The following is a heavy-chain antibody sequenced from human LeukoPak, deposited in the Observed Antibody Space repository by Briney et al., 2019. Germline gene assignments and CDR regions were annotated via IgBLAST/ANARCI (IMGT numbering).Heavy chain of an antibody. CDR3: ARPSIVGSTGNWYFDL. CDR2: IYYSGST. CDR1: GGSIRSTSYY. J-gene: IGHJ2*01. Sequence: PSETLTLTCTVSGGSIRSTSYYWGWIRQPPGQGLEWIGSIYYSGSTYYNPSLESRVTVSVDTSKNQFSLNLNSVTAADTAVYYCARPSIVGSTGNWYFDLWGRGTLVTVSS. D-gene: IGHD1-26*01. V-gene: IGHV4-39*01.